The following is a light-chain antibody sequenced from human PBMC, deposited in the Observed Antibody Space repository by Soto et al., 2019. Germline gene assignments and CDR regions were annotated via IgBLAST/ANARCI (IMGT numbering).Light chain of an antibody. CDR3: ATWDDDLNAAV. V-gene: IGLV1-44*01. CDR2: IND. CDR1: SSNIAGNT. Sequence: QSALTQPPSLSGTPGQRVTISCSGSSSNIAGNTVHWYQRLPGTAPKLLIYINDQRPSGVPGRFSASTSGTSASLAISGLQSDDEADYYCATWDDDLNAAVFGGGTQLTVL. J-gene: IGLJ7*01.